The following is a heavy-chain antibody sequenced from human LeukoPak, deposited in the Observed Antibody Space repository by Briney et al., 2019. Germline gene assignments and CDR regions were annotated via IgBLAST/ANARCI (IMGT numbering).Heavy chain of an antibody. CDR3: ARAMGYDSSGYWA. CDR1: GGSISSGSYY. V-gene: IGHV4-61*02. Sequence: SQTLSLTCTVSGGSISSGSYYWSWIRQPAGKGLEWIGRIYSSGSTNYNPSLKSRVTISVDTSKNQFSLKLSSVTAADTAVYYCARAMGYDSSGYWAWGQGTLVTVSS. D-gene: IGHD3-22*01. CDR2: IYSSGST. J-gene: IGHJ5*02.